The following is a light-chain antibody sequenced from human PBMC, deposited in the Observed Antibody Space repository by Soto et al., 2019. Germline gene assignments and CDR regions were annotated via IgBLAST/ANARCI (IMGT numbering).Light chain of an antibody. Sequence: QSALTQPRSVSGSPGQSVTISCTGTSSDVGGYNYVSWYQQHPGKAPKLMIYDVSKRPSGVPDRFSGSKSGNTASLTISGLQDEDEADYYCCSDAGASVFGTGTKVTVL. CDR1: SSDVGGYNY. CDR2: DVS. V-gene: IGLV2-11*01. CDR3: CSDAGASV. J-gene: IGLJ1*01.